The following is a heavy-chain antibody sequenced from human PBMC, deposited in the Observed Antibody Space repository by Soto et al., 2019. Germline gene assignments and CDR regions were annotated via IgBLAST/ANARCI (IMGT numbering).Heavy chain of an antibody. CDR1: GYTFIDYG. D-gene: IGHD1-26*01. CDR2: ISPYNGNT. Sequence: QVHLMQSGAEVKKPGASVKVSCKASGYTFIDYGISWVRQAPGQGLEWMGWISPYNGNTNYAQNLQGRVTMTTDTSTSTAYMELRSLRSDDTAVYYCAREGGDTGNSVYWGQGTLVTVSS. V-gene: IGHV1-18*01. CDR3: AREGGDTGNSVY. J-gene: IGHJ4*02.